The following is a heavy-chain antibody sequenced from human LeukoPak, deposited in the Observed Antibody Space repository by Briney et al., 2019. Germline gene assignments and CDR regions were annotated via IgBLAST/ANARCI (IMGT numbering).Heavy chain of an antibody. J-gene: IGHJ3*02. CDR1: GFTFSSYA. V-gene: IGHV3-23*01. D-gene: IGHD3-3*01. CDR3: AKEPYDFWSGRRGDDAFDI. CDR2: ISGSGGST. Sequence: PGGSLRLSCAASGFTFSSYAMSWVRQAPGKGLEWVSAISGSGGSTYYADSVKGRFTISRDNSKNTLYLQMNSLRAEDTAVYYCAKEPYDFWSGRRGDDAFDIWGQGTMVTVSS.